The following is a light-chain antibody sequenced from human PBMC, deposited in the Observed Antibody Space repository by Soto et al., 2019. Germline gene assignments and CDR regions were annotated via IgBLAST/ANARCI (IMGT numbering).Light chain of an antibody. CDR1: SSNIGSNT. V-gene: IGLV1-44*01. Sequence: QSVLTQPPSASGTPGQRVIISCSGSSSNIGSNTVNWYQQLPGTAPKLLIYSHNQRPSGVPDRFSGSQSVTSASLAISGLQSEDEADYYGATWDVRLDGYVFGTGTKVTVL. CDR2: SHN. J-gene: IGLJ1*01. CDR3: ATWDVRLDGYV.